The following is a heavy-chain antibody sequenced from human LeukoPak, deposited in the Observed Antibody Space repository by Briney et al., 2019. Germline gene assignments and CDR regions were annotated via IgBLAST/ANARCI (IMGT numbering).Heavy chain of an antibody. D-gene: IGHD3-10*01. Sequence: PSETLSLTCTVSGGSFTSYCWSWIRHPPGKGLEWIGYSFNSGSPNYNPSLKSRVPISVDTSKNQFSLKLSCVTAADRAVYCARQSFLVRGIIAYAFDIWGQGTVVTVSS. J-gene: IGHJ3*02. CDR3: ARQSFLVRGIIAYAFDI. CDR1: GGSFTSYC. CDR2: SFNSGSP. V-gene: IGHV4-59*01.